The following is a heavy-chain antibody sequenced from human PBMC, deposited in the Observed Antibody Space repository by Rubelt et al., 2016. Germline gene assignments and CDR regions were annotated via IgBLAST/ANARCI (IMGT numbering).Heavy chain of an antibody. D-gene: IGHD3-16*01. J-gene: IGHJ6*02. CDR3: ARKGYGYGMDV. CDR2: INAGNGNT. CDR1: GYTFTSYA. Sequence: QVQLVQSGAEVKKPGASVKVSCKASGYTFTSYAMHWVRQAPGQRLEWMGWINAGNGNTKYSQKFQGRVTITRDTSASTACMELRSLRSEDTAVYYCARKGYGYGMDVWGQGTTVTVSS. V-gene: IGHV1-3*01.